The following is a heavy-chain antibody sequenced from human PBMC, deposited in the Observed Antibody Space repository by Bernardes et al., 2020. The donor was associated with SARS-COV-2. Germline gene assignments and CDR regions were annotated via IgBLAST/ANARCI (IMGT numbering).Heavy chain of an antibody. V-gene: IGHV3-33*08. CDR3: ASLISYYCSGTSCYRVMEYGLDV. Sequence: RGSLRLSCAASGFTFSDYGFHWVRQAPGTGLEWVAIIRHDGSTQYYADSVKGRFTISRDNSKNTLYLQMNSLRAEDTAVYYRASLISYYCSGTSCYRVMEYGLDVWGQGTTVTVSS. J-gene: IGHJ6*02. CDR2: IRHDGSTQ. D-gene: IGHD2-2*02. CDR1: GFTFSDYG.